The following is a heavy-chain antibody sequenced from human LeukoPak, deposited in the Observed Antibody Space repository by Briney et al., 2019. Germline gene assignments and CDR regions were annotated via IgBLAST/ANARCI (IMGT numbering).Heavy chain of an antibody. V-gene: IGHV1-2*02. CDR3: ARLKSEYSGYDWPSYYYYMDF. CDR2: INPNSGGT. Sequence: ASVKVSCKASGYTFTGYYMHWVRQAPGQGLEWMGWINPNSGGTNYAQKFQGRVTMTRDTSISTAYMELSRLRSDDTAVYYCARLKSEYSGYDWPSYYYYMDFWAKGTTVTVSS. J-gene: IGHJ6*03. CDR1: GYTFTGYY. D-gene: IGHD5-12*01.